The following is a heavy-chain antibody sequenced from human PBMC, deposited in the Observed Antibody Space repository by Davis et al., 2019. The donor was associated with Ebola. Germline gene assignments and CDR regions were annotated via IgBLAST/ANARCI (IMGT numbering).Heavy chain of an antibody. CDR2: IRSKANSYAT. J-gene: IGHJ4*02. CDR3: ARGLRWLQPNFDY. D-gene: IGHD5-24*01. CDR1: GFTFSGSA. Sequence: PGGSLRLSCAASGFTFSGSAMHWVRQASGKGLEWVGRIRSKANSYATAYAASVKGRFTISRDDSKNTAYLQMNSLRAEDTAVYYCARGLRWLQPNFDYWGQGTLVTVSS. V-gene: IGHV3-73*01.